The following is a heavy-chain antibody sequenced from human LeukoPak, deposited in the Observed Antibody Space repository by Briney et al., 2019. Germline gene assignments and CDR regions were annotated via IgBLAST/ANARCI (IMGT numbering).Heavy chain of an antibody. V-gene: IGHV3-21*01. CDR3: AKDSGLGGYEMGGYFDY. CDR1: GFTFSSYS. CDR2: ISSSRSHI. D-gene: IGHD5-12*01. J-gene: IGHJ4*02. Sequence: GGSLRLSCAASGFTFSSYSMNWVRQAPGKGLEWVSSISSSRSHIYYADSVKGRFTISRDNSKNTLYLQMNSLRAEDTAVYYCAKDSGLGGYEMGGYFDYWGQGTLVTVSS.